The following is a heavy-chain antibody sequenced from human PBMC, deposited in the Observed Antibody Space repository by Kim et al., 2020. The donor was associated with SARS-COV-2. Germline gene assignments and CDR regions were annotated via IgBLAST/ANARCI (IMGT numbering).Heavy chain of an antibody. J-gene: IGHJ4*02. CDR2: IYSGGST. D-gene: IGHD3-3*01. CDR1: GFTVSSNY. Sequence: GGSLRLSCAASGFTVSSNYMSWVRQAPGKGLEWVSVIYSGGSTYYADSVKGRFTISRDNSKNTLYLQMNSLRAEDTAVYYCARDHITIFGVGQENWGQGTLVTVSS. V-gene: IGHV3-66*01. CDR3: ARDHITIFGVGQEN.